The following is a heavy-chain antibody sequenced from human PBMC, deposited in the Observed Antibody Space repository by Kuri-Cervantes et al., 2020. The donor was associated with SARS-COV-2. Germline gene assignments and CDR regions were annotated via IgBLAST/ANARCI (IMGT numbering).Heavy chain of an antibody. CDR1: GFNFSTTD. Sequence: GESLKISCTASGFNFSTTDMHWVRQTPGKGLEWVAVISYDGKKKKCVASGKGRFTISRDNSQNTLYLQVKSLKSEDTAIYYCAKDRFGVHDFWGQGTLVTGSS. D-gene: IGHD2-8*01. J-gene: IGHJ4*02. V-gene: IGHV3-30*18. CDR3: AKDRFGVHDF. CDR2: ISYDGKKK.